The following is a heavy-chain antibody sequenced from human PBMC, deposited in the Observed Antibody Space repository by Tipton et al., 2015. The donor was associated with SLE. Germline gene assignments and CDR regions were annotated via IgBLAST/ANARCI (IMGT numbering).Heavy chain of an antibody. CDR2: SYYSGST. J-gene: IGHJ6*03. CDR1: GGSISSYY. Sequence: TLSLTCTVSGGSISSYYWGWIRQPPGKGLEWIGSSYYSGSTYYNPSLKSRVTISVDTSKNQFSLKLSSVTAADTAVYYCARGLAAAGTGHYYYYYMDVWGKGTTVTVSS. D-gene: IGHD6-13*01. CDR3: ARGLAAAGTGHYYYYYMDV. V-gene: IGHV4-39*07.